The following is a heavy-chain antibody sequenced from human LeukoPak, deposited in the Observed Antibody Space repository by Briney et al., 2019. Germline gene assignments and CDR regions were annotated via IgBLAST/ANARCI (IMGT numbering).Heavy chain of an antibody. CDR3: ARVSGGSP. Sequence: WESLKISFKASGYSFTSYWIGWVRQMPGKGLEWVGTIFPTDSDTRYSPPFEAQVTISADKSNTTPYLQWNSLRASHPAIYYCARVSGGSPWGQGTLVTVSS. V-gene: IGHV5-51*01. CDR1: GYSFTSYW. CDR2: IFPTDSDT. D-gene: IGHD2-15*01. J-gene: IGHJ5*02.